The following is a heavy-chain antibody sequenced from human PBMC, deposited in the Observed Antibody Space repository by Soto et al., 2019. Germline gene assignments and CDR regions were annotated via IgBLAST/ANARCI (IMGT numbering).Heavy chain of an antibody. Sequence: SETLSLTRAVSGYSISGGYYWGWIRQPPGKGLAWIGSIYHSGSTYYNPALKSRVTISVDSSKNQFSLKLSSVTAADTAVYFCARGKYKCIVATGFNWFDPWGQGTPVTVSS. CDR2: IYHSGST. J-gene: IGHJ5*02. CDR1: GYSISGGYY. V-gene: IGHV4-38-2*01. D-gene: IGHD5-12*01. CDR3: ARGKYKCIVATGFNWFDP.